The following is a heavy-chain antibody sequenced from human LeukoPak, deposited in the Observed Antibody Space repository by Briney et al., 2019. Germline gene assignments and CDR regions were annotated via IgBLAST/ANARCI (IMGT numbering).Heavy chain of an antibody. D-gene: IGHD2-15*01. Sequence: PGGSLRLSCAASGFTFSSYGMHWVRQAPGKGLEWVAVISYHGSNENYADSVKGRFTISRDNSKNTLYLQMNSLRAEDTAVYYCAKSGLNRFDYWGQGTLVTVSS. J-gene: IGHJ4*02. V-gene: IGHV3-30*18. CDR2: ISYHGSNE. CDR1: GFTFSSYG. CDR3: AKSGLNRFDY.